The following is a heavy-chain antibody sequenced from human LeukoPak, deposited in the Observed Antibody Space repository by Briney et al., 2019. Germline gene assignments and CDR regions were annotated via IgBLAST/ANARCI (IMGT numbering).Heavy chain of an antibody. CDR2: IFISGGT. Sequence: SETLSLTCTVSGGSISNYFWSWIRQPPGKGLEWIGYIFISGGTNYNPSLKSQVTMSEERSKHQFSLERGSGTAADTALYYCARLANTTVANYYLDYWGEGTLVTVSS. D-gene: IGHD1-26*01. V-gene: IGHV4-4*09. CDR1: GGSISNYF. J-gene: IGHJ4*02. CDR3: ARLANTTVANYYLDY.